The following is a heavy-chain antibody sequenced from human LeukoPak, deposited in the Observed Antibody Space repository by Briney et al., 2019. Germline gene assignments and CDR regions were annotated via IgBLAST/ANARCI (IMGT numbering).Heavy chain of an antibody. Sequence: PGGSLRLSCAASGFAFDDHGMSWVRQAPGKGLEWVCGVNWNGGSKGYADSVKGRFTISRDNSKSTLYLQMNSLRAEDTAVYYCAKDLVGAFDYWGQGTLVTVSS. D-gene: IGHD1-26*01. CDR3: AKDLVGAFDY. CDR1: GFAFDDHG. CDR2: VNWNGGSK. V-gene: IGHV3-20*04. J-gene: IGHJ4*02.